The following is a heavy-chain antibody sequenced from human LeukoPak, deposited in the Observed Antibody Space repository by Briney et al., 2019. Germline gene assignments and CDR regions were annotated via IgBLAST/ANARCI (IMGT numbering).Heavy chain of an antibody. CDR1: GFTFSNAW. J-gene: IGHJ4*02. V-gene: IGHV3-15*01. D-gene: IGHD3-16*01. CDR3: AADSNWASHY. CDR2: IKSKTNGGTT. Sequence: GGSLRLSCAASGFTFSNAWLIWVRQAPGRGLEWVGRIKSKTNGGTTDYAAPVKGRFSISRDDSKNTLYLQMNSLETKDTAVYYCAADSNWASHYWGQGTLVTVSS.